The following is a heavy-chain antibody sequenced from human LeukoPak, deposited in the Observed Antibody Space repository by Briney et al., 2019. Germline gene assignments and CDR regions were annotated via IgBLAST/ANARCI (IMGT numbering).Heavy chain of an antibody. CDR3: ARDRMITALDY. Sequence: GGSLRLSCAASGFTFSSYGMHWVRQAPGKGLEWVAVIWYDGSNKYYAGSVKGRFTISRDNSKNTLYLQMNSLRAEDTAVYYCARDRMITALDYWGQGTLVTVSS. CDR2: IWYDGSNK. J-gene: IGHJ4*02. V-gene: IGHV3-33*08. CDR1: GFTFSSYG. D-gene: IGHD3-16*01.